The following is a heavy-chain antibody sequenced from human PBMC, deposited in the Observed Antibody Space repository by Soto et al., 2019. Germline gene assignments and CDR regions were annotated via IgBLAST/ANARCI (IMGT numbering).Heavy chain of an antibody. D-gene: IGHD4-17*01. Sequence: PGGSLRLSCAASGFTFSSYAMHWVRQAPGKGLEWVAVISYDGSNKYYADSVKGRFTISRDNSKNTLYLQMNSLRAEDTAVYYCASAKPGDKYYYYYGMDVWGQGTTVTVSS. V-gene: IGHV3-30-3*01. CDR2: ISYDGSNK. CDR1: GFTFSSYA. J-gene: IGHJ6*02. CDR3: ASAKPGDKYYYYYGMDV.